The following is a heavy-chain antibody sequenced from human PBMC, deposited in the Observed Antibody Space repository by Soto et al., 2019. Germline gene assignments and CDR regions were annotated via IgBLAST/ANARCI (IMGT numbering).Heavy chain of an antibody. CDR2: IYPGDSDT. CDR1: GCSFTSYW. CDR3: ARHFDCSSTSCYTDDNWFDP. D-gene: IGHD2-2*02. V-gene: IGHV5-51*01. J-gene: IGHJ5*02. Sequence: PGESLKSSCKGSGCSFTSYWIGWVRQMPGKGLEWMGIIYPGDSDTRYSPSFQGQVTISADKSISTAYLQWSSLKASDTAMYYCARHFDCSSTSCYTDDNWFDPWGQGTLVTVSS.